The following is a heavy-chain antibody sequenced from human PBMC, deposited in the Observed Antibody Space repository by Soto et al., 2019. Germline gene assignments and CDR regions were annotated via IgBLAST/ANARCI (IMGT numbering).Heavy chain of an antibody. CDR2: VKTKSDNYAT. D-gene: IGHD3-16*01. CDR3: ARLWARGDGHDSPPFYLYC. CDR1: GFTFTGSA. V-gene: IGHV3-73*02. Sequence: EVQLVESGGGLVQPGESVKLSCAASGFTFTGSAIHWFRQAAGKGLEWVGRVKTKSDNYATAYTASVAGRFTISRDDSKNTAYLQMNSLKTEDTAVYYCARLWARGDGHDSPPFYLYCWGQGTLVTVSS. J-gene: IGHJ4*02.